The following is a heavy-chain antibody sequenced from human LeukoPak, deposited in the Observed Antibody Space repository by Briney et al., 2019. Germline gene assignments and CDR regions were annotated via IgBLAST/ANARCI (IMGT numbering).Heavy chain of an antibody. CDR1: GFTFSHYA. CDR3: AKGGYYASSGSYAFDI. V-gene: IGHV3-30*18. J-gene: IGHJ3*02. CDR2: ISYDGTNK. Sequence: GGSLRLSCAALGFTFSHYAMHWVRQAPGKGLHWVAVISYDGTNKYYVDSVKGRFTISRDNSKNTLYLQMNSLRAEDTAVYYCAKGGYYASSGSYAFDIWGQGTVVTVSS. D-gene: IGHD3-22*01.